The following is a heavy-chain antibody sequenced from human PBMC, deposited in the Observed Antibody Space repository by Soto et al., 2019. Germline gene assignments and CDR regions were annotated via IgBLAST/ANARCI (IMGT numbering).Heavy chain of an antibody. CDR1: GFTFSSYA. D-gene: IGHD6-13*01. Sequence: PGGSLRLSCAASGFTFSSYAMSWVRQAPGKGLKWVSAISGSGGSTYYADSVKGRFTISRDNSKNLLYLQMNSLRAEDTAVYFCAKVSPPLGIAAAAQPLSWGQGTLVTFSS. V-gene: IGHV3-23*01. CDR3: AKVSPPLGIAAAAQPLS. J-gene: IGHJ5*02. CDR2: ISGSGGST.